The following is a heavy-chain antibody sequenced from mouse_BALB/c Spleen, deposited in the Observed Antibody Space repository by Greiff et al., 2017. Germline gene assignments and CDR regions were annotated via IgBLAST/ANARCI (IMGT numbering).Heavy chain of an antibody. Sequence: QVQLKESGPGLVAPSQSLSITCTVSGFSLTGYGVNWVRQPPGKGLEWLGMIWGDGSTDYNSALKSRLSISKDNSKSQVFLKMNSLQTDDTARYYCARERKYPFLYFDYWGQGTTLTVSS. CDR2: IWGDGST. CDR1: GFSLTGYG. D-gene: IGHD5-1*01. J-gene: IGHJ2*01. V-gene: IGHV2-6-7*01. CDR3: ARERKYPFLYFDY.